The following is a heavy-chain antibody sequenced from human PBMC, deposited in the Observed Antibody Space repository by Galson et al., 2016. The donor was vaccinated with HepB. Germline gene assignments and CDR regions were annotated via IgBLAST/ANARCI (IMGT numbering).Heavy chain of an antibody. V-gene: IGHV3-74*01. D-gene: IGHD3-3*01. CDR2: INSDGSNI. J-gene: IGHJ4*02. CDR1: GFTFSRHW. Sequence: SLRLSCAASGFTFSRHWMYWVRQAPGKGLVWVSQINSDGSNINYADSVKGRFTISRDNADNTLYLQMNSLRGDDTAVYHCSTLRDFWSGWGQGTLVTVS. CDR3: STLRDFWSG.